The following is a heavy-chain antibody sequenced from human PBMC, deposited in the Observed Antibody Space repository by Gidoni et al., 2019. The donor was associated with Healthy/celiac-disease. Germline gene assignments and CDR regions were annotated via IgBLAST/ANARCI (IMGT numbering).Heavy chain of an antibody. D-gene: IGHD2-15*01. V-gene: IGHV4-34*01. CDR2: INHSGST. Sequence: QVQLQQWGAGLLKPSATLSLTCAVYGGSFSGYYWSWIRQPPGKGLEWIGEINHSGSTNYNPSLKSRVTISVDTSKNQFSLKLSSVTAEDTAVYYCARVARYCSGGSCSNWFDPWGQGTLVTVSS. CDR1: GGSFSGYY. J-gene: IGHJ5*02. CDR3: ARVARYCSGGSCSNWFDP.